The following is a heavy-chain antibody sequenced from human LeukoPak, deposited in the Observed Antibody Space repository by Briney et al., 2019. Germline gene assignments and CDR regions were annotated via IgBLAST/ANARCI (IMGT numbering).Heavy chain of an antibody. J-gene: IGHJ4*02. D-gene: IGHD4-17*01. CDR2: IYYSGST. CDR3: ARRYGDYEDY. Sequence: SETLSLTCTVSGCCIRSYYWSWIRQPPGKGLEWIGYIYYSGSTNYNPSLKSRVTISLDTSKNQFSLKLSSVTAADTAVYYCARRYGDYEDYWGQGTLVTVSS. CDR1: GCCIRSYY. V-gene: IGHV4-59*01.